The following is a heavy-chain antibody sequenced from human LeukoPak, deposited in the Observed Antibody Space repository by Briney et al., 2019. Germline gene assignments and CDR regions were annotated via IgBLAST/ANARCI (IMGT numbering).Heavy chain of an antibody. J-gene: IGHJ6*02. CDR3: AERPTATHSYHYGIDI. CDR1: GFTFSDHY. D-gene: IGHD4-17*01. V-gene: IGHV3-72*01. Sequence: GGSLRLSCAASGFTFSDHYMDWVRQVPGKGLEWVGRIRDKPKSHTTEYAATVNCRFSISRDDSSNSLYLQMNSLKTEDTAVYCCAERPTATHSYHYGIDIWGQGTTVTVSS. CDR2: IRDKPKSHTT.